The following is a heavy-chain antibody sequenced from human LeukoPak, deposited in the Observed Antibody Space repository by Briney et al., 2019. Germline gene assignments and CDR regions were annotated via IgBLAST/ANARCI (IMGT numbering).Heavy chain of an antibody. J-gene: IGHJ4*02. V-gene: IGHV1-18*01. Sequence: ASVKVSCKASGGTFSSYAISWVRQAPGQGLEWMGWISAYNGNTNYAQKLQGRVTMTTDTSTTTAYMELRSLRSDDTAVYYCARSDYDSSGYYLFDYWGQGTLVTVSS. CDR2: ISAYNGNT. D-gene: IGHD3-22*01. CDR1: GGTFSSYA. CDR3: ARSDYDSSGYYLFDY.